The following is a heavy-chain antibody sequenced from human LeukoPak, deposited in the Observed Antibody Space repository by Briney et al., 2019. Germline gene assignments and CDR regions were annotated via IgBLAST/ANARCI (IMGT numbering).Heavy chain of an antibody. CDR1: GFTFSSYA. D-gene: IGHD6-19*01. J-gene: IGHJ6*02. V-gene: IGHV3-30-3*01. CDR2: ISYDGSNK. CDR3: ARDPEAVAGTRGAYYYHGMDV. Sequence: GRSLRLSCAASGFTFSSYAMHWVRQAPGKGLEWVAVISYDGSNKYYADSVKGRFTISRDNSKNTLYLQMNSLRAEDTAVYYCARDPEAVAGTRGAYYYHGMDVWGQGTTVTVSS.